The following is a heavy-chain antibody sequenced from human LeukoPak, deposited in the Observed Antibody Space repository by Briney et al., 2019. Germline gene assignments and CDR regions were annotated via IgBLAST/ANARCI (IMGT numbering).Heavy chain of an antibody. V-gene: IGHV4-34*01. CDR3: ARGLKSGYSYGRPFDY. Sequence: SETLSLTCAVYGESFSGYYWSWIRQPPGKGLEWIGEINHSGSTNYNPSLKSRVTISVDTSKNQFSLKLSSVTAADTAVYYCARGLKSGYSYGRPFDYWGQGTLVTVSS. J-gene: IGHJ4*02. D-gene: IGHD5-18*01. CDR1: GESFSGYY. CDR2: INHSGST.